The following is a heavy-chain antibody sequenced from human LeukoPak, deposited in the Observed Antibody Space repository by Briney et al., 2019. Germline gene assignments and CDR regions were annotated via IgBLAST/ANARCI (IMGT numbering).Heavy chain of an antibody. D-gene: IGHD5-18*01. CDR3: AKDSASYGRFDY. Sequence: PGGSLRLSCAASGFSFSNYAMSWVRQAPGKGLEWVSTITGSGGGTYYADSVKGRFTISRDDSKNTLYLQMNSLRAEDTAVYFCAKDSASYGRFDYWGQGTLVTVSS. CDR2: ITGSGGGT. CDR1: GFSFSNYA. J-gene: IGHJ4*02. V-gene: IGHV3-23*01.